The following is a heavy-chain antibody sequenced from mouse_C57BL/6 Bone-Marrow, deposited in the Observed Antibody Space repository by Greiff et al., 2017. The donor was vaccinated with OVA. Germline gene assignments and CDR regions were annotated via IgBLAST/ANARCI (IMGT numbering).Heavy chain of an antibody. CDR3: ARRSYYSNVYWYFDV. CDR1: GFSLTSYA. CDR2: IWTGGGT. J-gene: IGHJ1*03. D-gene: IGHD2-5*01. V-gene: IGHV2-9-1*01. Sequence: VKLVESGPGLVAPSQSLSITCTVSGFSLTSYAISWVRQPPGKGLEWLGVIWTGGGTNYNSALKSRLSISKDNSKSQVFLKMNSLQTDDTARYYCARRSYYSNVYWYFDVWGTGTTVTVSS.